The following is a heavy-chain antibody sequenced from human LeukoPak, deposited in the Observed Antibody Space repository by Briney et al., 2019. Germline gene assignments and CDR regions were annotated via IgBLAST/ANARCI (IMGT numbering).Heavy chain of an antibody. CDR3: ARVNPIAWLVPAAIYPDY. Sequence: WASVKVSCKASGYTFTGYYMHWVRQAPGQGLEWMGWINPNSGGTNYAQKFQGRVTMTRDTSISTAYMELSRLRSDDTAVYYCARVNPIAWLVPAAIYPDYWGQGTLVTVSS. D-gene: IGHD2-2*02. J-gene: IGHJ4*02. CDR1: GYTFTGYY. CDR2: INPNSGGT. V-gene: IGHV1-2*02.